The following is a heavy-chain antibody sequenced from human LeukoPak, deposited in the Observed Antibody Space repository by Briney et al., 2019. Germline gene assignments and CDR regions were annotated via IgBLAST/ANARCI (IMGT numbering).Heavy chain of an antibody. CDR3: ARGMDTAMVKYYFDY. V-gene: IGHV4-61*01. D-gene: IGHD5-18*01. CDR2: IYYSGST. CDR1: GGSVSSGSYY. Sequence: SETLSFTCTVSGGSVSSGSYYWSWIRQPPGKGLEWIGYIYYSGSTNYNPSLKSRVTISVDTSKNQFSLKLSSVTAADTAVYYCARGMDTAMVKYYFDYWGQGTLVTVSS. J-gene: IGHJ4*02.